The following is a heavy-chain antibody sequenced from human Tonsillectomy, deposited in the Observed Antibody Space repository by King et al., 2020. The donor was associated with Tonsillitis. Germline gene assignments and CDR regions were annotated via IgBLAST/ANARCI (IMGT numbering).Heavy chain of an antibody. CDR2: INPNSGGT. D-gene: IGHD6-25*01. V-gene: IGHV1-2*02. CDR1: GYTFTGYY. CDR3: ARGSGGFDY. J-gene: IGHJ4*02. Sequence: QLVQSGAEVKKPGASVKVSCKASGYTFTGYYIHWLRQAPGQGLEWMGWINPNSGGTNYTQKFQGRVTMTRDTPITTAYMELTSLRSDDTAVYYCARGSGGFDYWGQGTLVTVSS.